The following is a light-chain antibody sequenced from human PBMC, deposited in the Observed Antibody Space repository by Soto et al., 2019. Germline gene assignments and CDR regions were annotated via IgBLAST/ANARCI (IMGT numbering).Light chain of an antibody. CDR3: LLTYSDAVI. J-gene: IGLJ2*01. Sequence: QAVVTQEPSLTVSPGGTVTLTCGSSTGAVTSGHYPYWFQQKPGQAPRTLIYHASSKHSWTPARFSGSLLGGKAALTLSGAQPEDEAYYYCLLTYSDAVIFGGGTKLTVL. CDR2: HAS. V-gene: IGLV7-46*01. CDR1: TGAVTSGHY.